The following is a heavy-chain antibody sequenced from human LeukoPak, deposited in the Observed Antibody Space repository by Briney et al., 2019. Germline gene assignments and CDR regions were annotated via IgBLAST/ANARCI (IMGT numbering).Heavy chain of an antibody. J-gene: IGHJ6*03. CDR2: IYYSGST. CDR3: ARDSPLVGAAAGAGDYMDV. V-gene: IGHV4-39*07. Sequence: SETLSLTCTVSGGSISSSSYYWGWIRQPPGKGLEWIGSIYYSGSTYYNPSLKSRVTISVDTSKNQFSLKLSSVTAADTAVYYCARDSPLVGAAAGAGDYMDVWGKGTTVTVSS. CDR1: GGSISSSSYY. D-gene: IGHD6-13*01.